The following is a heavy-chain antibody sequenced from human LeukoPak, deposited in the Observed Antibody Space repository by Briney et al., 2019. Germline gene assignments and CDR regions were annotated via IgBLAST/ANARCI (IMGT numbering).Heavy chain of an antibody. CDR2: INGPSNNI. CDR3: ATSRVFDY. V-gene: IGHV3-21*01. CDR1: GFTFSSYA. J-gene: IGHJ4*02. Sequence: PGRSLRLSCAASGFTFSSYAMHWVRQAPGKGLEWVAFINGPSNNIRYAESVEGRFTISRDNVKNSLYLQMHSLRIEDTAVYYCATSRVFDYWGQGALVSVSS.